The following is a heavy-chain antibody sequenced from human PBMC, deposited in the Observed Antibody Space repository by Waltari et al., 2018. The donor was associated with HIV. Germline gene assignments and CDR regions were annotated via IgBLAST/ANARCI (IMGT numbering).Heavy chain of an antibody. V-gene: IGHV4-39*07. D-gene: IGHD3-9*01. CDR3: ARDSGLFMYDSRRAVLNWFDP. J-gene: IGHJ5*02. CDR1: GGSMNTRDYC. Sequence: QFKLQESGPRLRKPSETLSLTCTTSGGSMNTRDYCWGWVRQPPGKGLGWIGNIHYNGRTFYNPSLQSRVTLSLDKSDNQFFLNFISVIAADTAVYYCARDSGLFMYDSRRAVLNWFDPWGQGLLVTVSS. CDR2: IHYNGRT.